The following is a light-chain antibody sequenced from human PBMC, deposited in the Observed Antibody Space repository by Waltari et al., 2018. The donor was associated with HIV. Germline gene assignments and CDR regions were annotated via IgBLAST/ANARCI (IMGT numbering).Light chain of an antibody. V-gene: IGLV1-40*01. Sequence: QSVLTQPPSVSGAPGQRVTISCTGGSSNIGAGSDVHWYQQLPGTAPKLLIPDNINRPSGVPDRFSGSRTGTSASLDITGLQAEDEADYYCQSYDTRLSAWVFGGGTKLTVL. CDR1: SSNIGAGSD. CDR3: QSYDTRLSAWV. CDR2: DNI. J-gene: IGLJ3*02.